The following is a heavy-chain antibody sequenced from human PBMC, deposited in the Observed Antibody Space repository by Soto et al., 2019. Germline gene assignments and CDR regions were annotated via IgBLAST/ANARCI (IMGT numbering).Heavy chain of an antibody. Sequence: GGSLRLSCAASGFTFSAYSVNWVRQAPGKGLEWVSYISSGSKTIYYAESVKGRSTVSRDNARNSQYLQMNSLRDEDTAVYYCAREDILGVRSFDYWGQGTLVTVSS. D-gene: IGHD3-9*01. V-gene: IGHV3-48*02. CDR1: GFTFSAYS. CDR3: AREDILGVRSFDY. J-gene: IGHJ4*02. CDR2: ISSGSKTI.